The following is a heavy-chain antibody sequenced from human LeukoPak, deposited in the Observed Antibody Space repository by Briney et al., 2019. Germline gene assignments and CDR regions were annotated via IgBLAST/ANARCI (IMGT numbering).Heavy chain of an antibody. CDR3: ARGSRKIAAAGTLGY. CDR1: GGSISSGDYY. CDR2: IYYSGST. Sequence: SETLSLTCTVSGGSISSGDYYWSWIRQPPGKGLEWIGYIYYSGSTNYNPSLKSRVTISVDTSKNQFSLKLSSVTAADTAVYYCARGSRKIAAAGTLGYWGQGTLVTVSS. J-gene: IGHJ4*02. V-gene: IGHV4-30-4*01. D-gene: IGHD6-13*01.